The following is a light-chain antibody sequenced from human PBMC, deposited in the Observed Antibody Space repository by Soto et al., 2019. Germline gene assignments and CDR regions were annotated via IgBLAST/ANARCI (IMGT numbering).Light chain of an antibody. J-gene: IGKJ2*01. CDR3: QQYNIWSLYT. V-gene: IGKV3-15*01. CDR2: GAA. Sequence: EIVMTQSPATLSVSPGDRATLSCRASQSIGSDLAWYQLKPGQAPRLLIYGAATRATGIPAKLSGSGSRTEFSLTISSLQSEDSAVYYCQQYNIWSLYTFGQGTKLEIK. CDR1: QSIGSD.